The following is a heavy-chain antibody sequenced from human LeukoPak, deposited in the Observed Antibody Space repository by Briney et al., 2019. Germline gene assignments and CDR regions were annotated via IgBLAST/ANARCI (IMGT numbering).Heavy chain of an antibody. V-gene: IGHV3-33*08. CDR1: GFTFSSYA. J-gene: IGHJ4*02. CDR3: ARDTTSLGSDYDFDY. CDR2: IWYDGSNK. Sequence: GGSLRLSCAASGFTFSSYAMHWVRQAPGKGLEWVAVIWYDGSNKYYADSVKGRFTISRDNSKNTLYLQMNSLRAEDTAVYYCARDTTSLGSDYDFDYWGQGTLVTVSS. D-gene: IGHD5-12*01.